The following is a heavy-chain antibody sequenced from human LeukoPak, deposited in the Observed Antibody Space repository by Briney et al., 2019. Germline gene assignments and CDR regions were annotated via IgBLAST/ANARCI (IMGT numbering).Heavy chain of an antibody. CDR3: ARVDTSTYDFWSGYYVPAGFDY. Sequence: TSETLSLTCTVSGGSISSYYWSWIRQPPGKGLEWIGYIYYSGSTNYNPSLKSRVTISVDTSKNQFSLKLSSVTAADTAVYYCARVDTSTYDFWSGYYVPAGFDYWGQGTLVTVSS. CDR1: GGSISSYY. J-gene: IGHJ4*02. V-gene: IGHV4-59*01. CDR2: IYYSGST. D-gene: IGHD3-3*01.